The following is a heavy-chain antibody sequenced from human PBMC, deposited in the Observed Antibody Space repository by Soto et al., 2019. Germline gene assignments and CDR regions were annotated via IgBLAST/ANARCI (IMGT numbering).Heavy chain of an antibody. CDR1: GFTFSSYS. D-gene: IGHD6-6*01. Sequence: GGSLRLSCAASGFTFSSYSMNWVRQAPGKGLEWVSSISSSSSYIYYADSVKGRFTISRDNAKNSLYLQMNSLRAEDTAVYYCARDRAARPGYYFDYWGQGTLVTVSS. CDR2: ISSSSSYI. V-gene: IGHV3-21*01. CDR3: ARDRAARPGYYFDY. J-gene: IGHJ4*02.